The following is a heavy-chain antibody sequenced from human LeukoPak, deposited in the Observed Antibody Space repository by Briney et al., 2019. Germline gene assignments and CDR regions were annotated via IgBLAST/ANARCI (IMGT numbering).Heavy chain of an antibody. CDR2: IYHSGST. V-gene: IGHV4-4*02. CDR1: GGSISSSNW. Sequence: SGTLSLTCAVSGGSISSSNWWSWFRQPPAKGLEWSGEIYHSGSTNYNPSLKSRLTISVDKSKNQFSLKLSSVTAADTAVYYCARVPPPLYYYDSSGYPNWFDPWGQGTLVTVSS. D-gene: IGHD3-22*01. CDR3: ARVPPPLYYYDSSGYPNWFDP. J-gene: IGHJ5*02.